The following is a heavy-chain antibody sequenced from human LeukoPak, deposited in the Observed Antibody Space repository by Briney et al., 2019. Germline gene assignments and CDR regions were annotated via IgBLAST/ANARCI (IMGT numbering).Heavy chain of an antibody. D-gene: IGHD1-26*01. Sequence: GGSLRLPCAASGFTFSSYGMSWVRQAPGKGLEWVSAISGSGGSTHYADSVKGRFTISRDNSKNTLYLQMNSLRAEDTAVYYCAKDGYRWELLPQYYFDYWGQGTLVTVSS. CDR1: GFTFSSYG. J-gene: IGHJ4*02. CDR2: ISGSGGST. V-gene: IGHV3-23*01. CDR3: AKDGYRWELLPQYYFDY.